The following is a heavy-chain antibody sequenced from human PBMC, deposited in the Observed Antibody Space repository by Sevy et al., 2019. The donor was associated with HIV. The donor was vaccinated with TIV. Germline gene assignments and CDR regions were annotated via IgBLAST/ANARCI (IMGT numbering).Heavy chain of an antibody. CDR1: GFTFTDAW. J-gene: IGHJ4*02. CDR2: IKSKAGCETT. V-gene: IGHV3-15*01. Sequence: GGFLRLSCAASGFTFTDAWMTWVRQAPGKGLEWIGRIKSKAGCETTDYAAPVKGRFTISRDDSKTTLYLQMNSLKTEDTAVYYCTWTGTMSKMDYWGQGTLVTVSS. D-gene: IGHD3-3*01. CDR3: TWTGTMSKMDY.